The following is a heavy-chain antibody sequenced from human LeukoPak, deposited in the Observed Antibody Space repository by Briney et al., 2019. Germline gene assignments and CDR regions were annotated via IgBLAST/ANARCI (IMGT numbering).Heavy chain of an antibody. D-gene: IGHD2-8*01. J-gene: IGHJ4*02. Sequence: ASVTVSCTASGYTSTSYYMHWVRQAPGQGLEWMGIINPSGGSTSDAQKFQGRVTMTRDTSTSTVYMELSSLRSEDTAVYYCARAHSMNIVLMVYALNFDYWGQGTLVTVSS. CDR2: INPSGGST. CDR1: GYTSTSYY. CDR3: ARAHSMNIVLMVYALNFDY. V-gene: IGHV1-46*01.